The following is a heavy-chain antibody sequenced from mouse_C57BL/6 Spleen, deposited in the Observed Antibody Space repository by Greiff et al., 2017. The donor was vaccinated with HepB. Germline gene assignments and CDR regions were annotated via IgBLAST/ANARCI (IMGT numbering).Heavy chain of an antibody. J-gene: IGHJ4*01. D-gene: IGHD2-4*01. Sequence: DVKLVESEGGLVQPGSSMKLSCTASGFTFSDYYMAWVRQVPEKGLEWVANINYDGSSTYYLDSLKSRFIISRDNAKNILYLQMSSLKSEDTATYYCAREVDYGYAMDYWGQGTSVTVSS. CDR1: GFTFSDYY. V-gene: IGHV5-16*01. CDR3: AREVDYGYAMDY. CDR2: INYDGSST.